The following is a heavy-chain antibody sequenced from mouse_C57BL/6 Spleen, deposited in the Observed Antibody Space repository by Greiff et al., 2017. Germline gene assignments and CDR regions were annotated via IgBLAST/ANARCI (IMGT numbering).Heavy chain of an antibody. CDR1: GYTFTDYA. J-gene: IGHJ2*01. CDR3: GLSTVVATSDY. V-gene: IGHV1-67*01. Sequence: QVQLQQSGPELVRPGVSVKISCKGTGYTFTDYALHWVKKSHAKSQERNGVISTYYGDASYNHKFKDKATMTVDKSSSTAYMELARLTSEDSAVYYCGLSTVVATSDYWGQGTTLTVSS. CDR2: ISTYYGDA. D-gene: IGHD1-1*01.